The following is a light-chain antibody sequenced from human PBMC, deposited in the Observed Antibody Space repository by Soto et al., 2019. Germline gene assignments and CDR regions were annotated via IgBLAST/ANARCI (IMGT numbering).Light chain of an antibody. V-gene: IGKV3-20*01. CDR1: ESIYINS. CDR3: QQYGASPFP. CDR2: GAS. Sequence: EIVLTQSPGTLSLSPGESATLSCKASESIYINSFAWYYQKPGQPPRLLIYGASTRATGIPDRFSGSGSGTDFVLSIDRLEVEDSGIYYCQQYGASPFPFGPGNRVDIK. J-gene: IGKJ3*01.